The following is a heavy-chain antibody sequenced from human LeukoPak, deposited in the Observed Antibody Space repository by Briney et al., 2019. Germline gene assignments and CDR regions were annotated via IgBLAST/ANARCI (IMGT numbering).Heavy chain of an antibody. Sequence: SQTLSLTCTVSGGSISSGDYYWSWIRQPPGKGLEWIGYIYYSGSTYYNPSLKSRVTISVYRSKNQFSLKLSSVTAADTAVYYCARGRHYYGSGSYERRHWFDPWGQGTLVTVSS. CDR1: GGSISSGDYY. CDR3: ARGRHYYGSGSYERRHWFDP. V-gene: IGHV4-30-4*08. J-gene: IGHJ5*02. D-gene: IGHD3-10*01. CDR2: IYYSGST.